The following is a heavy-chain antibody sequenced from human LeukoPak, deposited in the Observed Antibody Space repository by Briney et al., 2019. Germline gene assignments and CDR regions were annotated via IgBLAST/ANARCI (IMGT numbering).Heavy chain of an antibody. CDR3: ARGSLTGRTGYDFVS. CDR2: IYYSGNT. J-gene: IGHJ4*02. D-gene: IGHD3-9*01. V-gene: IGHV4-59*01. Sequence: SETLSLTCTVSGGSIISYYWSWIRQPPGKGLEWIGYIYYSGNTNYNPSLKSRVTIPLDTSRNQFSLKLSSVTAADTAVYYCARGSLTGRTGYDFVSWGQGTLVTVSS. CDR1: GGSIISYY.